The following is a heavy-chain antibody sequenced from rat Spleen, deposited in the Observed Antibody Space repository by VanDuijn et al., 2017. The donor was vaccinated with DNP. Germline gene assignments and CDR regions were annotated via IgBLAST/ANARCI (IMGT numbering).Heavy chain of an antibody. CDR2: LNTGSGGT. D-gene: IGHD1-5*01. CDR1: GYIFTSNY. J-gene: IGHJ3*01. Sequence: QVQLQQSGAEQARPGSSVKMSCKAPGYIFTSNYIGWIKQTTGQGLEYIGYLNTGSGGTNYNEKFKGKATFTVDRSSNTAFMQLSSLTPDDSAVYYCARSIGITRDWFAYWGQGTLVTVSS. V-gene: IGHV1-43*01. CDR3: ARSIGITRDWFAY.